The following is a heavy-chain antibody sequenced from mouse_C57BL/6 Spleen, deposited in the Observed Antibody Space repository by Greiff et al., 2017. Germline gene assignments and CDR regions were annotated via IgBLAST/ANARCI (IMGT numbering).Heavy chain of an antibody. CDR1: GYTFTSYW. J-gene: IGHJ3*01. CDR2: IDPSDSYT. CDR3: ARVYDYDEAWFAY. V-gene: IGHV1-50*01. Sequence: QVQLQQPGAELVKPGASVKLSCKASGYTFTSYWMQWVKQRPGQGLEWIGEIDPSDSYTNSNQKFKGKATLTVDTSSSTAYMQLSSLTSEDSAVYYCARVYDYDEAWFAYWGQGTLVTVSA. D-gene: IGHD2-4*01.